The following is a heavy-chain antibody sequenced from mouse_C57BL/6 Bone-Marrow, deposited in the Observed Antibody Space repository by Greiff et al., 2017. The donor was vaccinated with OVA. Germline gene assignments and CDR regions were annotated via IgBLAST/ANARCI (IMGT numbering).Heavy chain of an antibody. J-gene: IGHJ4*01. CDR2: IWSGGST. CDR3: RYSNFAMDY. Sequence: VQVVESGPGLVQPSQCLSITCTASGFSFTSYGVHWVRQSPGKGLEWLGVIWSGGSTDYNAAFISRLSISKDNSKSQVFFKMNSLQADDTAIYYCRYSNFAMDYWGQGTSVTVSS. V-gene: IGHV2-2*01. D-gene: IGHD2-5*01. CDR1: GFSFTSYG.